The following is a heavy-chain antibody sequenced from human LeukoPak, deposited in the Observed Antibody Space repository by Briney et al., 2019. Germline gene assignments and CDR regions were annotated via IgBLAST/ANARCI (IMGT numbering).Heavy chain of an antibody. CDR1: GFTFSDYY. CDR3: AGTCGGDCNHPSYSYYYYLDV. J-gene: IGHJ6*03. Sequence: PGGSLRLSCTASGFTFSDYYMSWIRQAPGKGLEWVSYLSSSGTTIHYADSVKGRFTISRDNANNSVHLQMNSLRAEDTAVYYCAGTCGGDCNHPSYSYYYYLDVWGKGTTVTVSS. V-gene: IGHV3-11*04. CDR2: LSSSGTTI. D-gene: IGHD2-21*02.